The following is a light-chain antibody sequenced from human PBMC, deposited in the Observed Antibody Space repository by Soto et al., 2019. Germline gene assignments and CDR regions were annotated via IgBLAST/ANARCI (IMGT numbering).Light chain of an antibody. Sequence: MHMTQSHSTLSASLGDRFTITCRASQSIVGWLAWYQQKPGKAPKLLIYDASNLESGVPSRFSGSGSGTEFTLTISSLQPDDFATYYCQQYNSYSFGQGTKVDIK. J-gene: IGKJ1*01. CDR1: QSIVGW. CDR2: DAS. V-gene: IGKV1-5*01. CDR3: QQYNSYS.